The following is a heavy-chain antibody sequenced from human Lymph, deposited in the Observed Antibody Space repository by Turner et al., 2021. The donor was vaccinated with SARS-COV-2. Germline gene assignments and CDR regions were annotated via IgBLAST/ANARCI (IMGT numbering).Heavy chain of an antibody. CDR3: ARSRDLQSMVRGVDPFDY. D-gene: IGHD3-10*01. CDR1: GYSFTGYY. V-gene: IGHV1-2*02. CDR2: INPNSGGT. J-gene: IGHJ4*02. Sequence: QVQLVQSGAAVTKPGASVKVSCKASGYSFTGYYIHWVRQAPGQGLEWMGWINPNSGGTNYGQRFQGRGTITRDSSLSTAYRQLSRLRSDDTAVYYCARSRDLQSMVRGVDPFDYWGQGTLVTVSS.